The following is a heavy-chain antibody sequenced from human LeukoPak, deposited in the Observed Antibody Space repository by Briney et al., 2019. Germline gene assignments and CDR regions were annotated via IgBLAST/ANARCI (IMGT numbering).Heavy chain of an antibody. CDR2: INPNSGGT. V-gene: IGHV1-2*02. D-gene: IGHD3-9*01. CDR1: GYTFTGYY. J-gene: IGHJ5*02. Sequence: GASVKVSCKASGYTFTGYYMHWVRQAPGQGLEWMGWINPNSGGTNYAQKFQGRVTMTRDTSISTAYMELSRLRSDDTAVYYCVRSRYDILTGPFGPWGQGTLVTVSS. CDR3: VRSRYDILTGPFGP.